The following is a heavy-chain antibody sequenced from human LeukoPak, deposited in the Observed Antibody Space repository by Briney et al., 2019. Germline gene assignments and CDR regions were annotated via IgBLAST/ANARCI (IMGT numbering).Heavy chain of an antibody. J-gene: IGHJ4*02. CDR2: ISSSSSYI. V-gene: IGHV3-21*01. CDR1: GFTFSSYS. Sequence: GGSLSLYCAASGFTFSSYSMNWVRQAPGNGLEWVSSISSSSSYIYYADSVKGRFTISRDNAKNSLYLQMNSLRAEDTAVYYCSTAMVTYFDYWGQGTLVTVSS. CDR3: STAMVTYFDY. D-gene: IGHD5-18*01.